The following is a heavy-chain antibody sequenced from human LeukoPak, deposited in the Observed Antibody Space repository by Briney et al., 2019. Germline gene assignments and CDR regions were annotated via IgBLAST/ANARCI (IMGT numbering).Heavy chain of an antibody. V-gene: IGHV3-23*01. Sequence: GGTLRLSCAASGFTFSSYGMSWVRQAPGKGLEWVSAISGSGGSTYYADSVKGRFTISRDNSKNTLYLQMNSLRAEDTAVYYCAKDRSGWYSYFDYWGQGTLVTVSS. D-gene: IGHD6-19*01. CDR2: ISGSGGST. J-gene: IGHJ4*02. CDR1: GFTFSSYG. CDR3: AKDRSGWYSYFDY.